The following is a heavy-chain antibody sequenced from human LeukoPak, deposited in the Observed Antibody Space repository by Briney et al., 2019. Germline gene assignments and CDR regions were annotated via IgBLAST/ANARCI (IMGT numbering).Heavy chain of an antibody. J-gene: IGHJ4*02. CDR1: GGSLSGFY. CDR2: INHSGST. V-gene: IGHV4-34*01. Sequence: SETLSLTCGVYGGSLSGFYWSWIRQSPGKGLEWIGEINHSGSTNYNPSLKSRVTISVDTSKNRFSLSVSSVTAADTAVYYCARRWVQIWSEFDYWGQGTLVTVSS. D-gene: IGHD5-18*01. CDR3: ARRWVQIWSEFDY.